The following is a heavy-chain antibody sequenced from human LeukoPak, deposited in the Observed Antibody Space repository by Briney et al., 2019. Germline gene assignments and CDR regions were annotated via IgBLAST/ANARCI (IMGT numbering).Heavy chain of an antibody. Sequence: SVKVSCKASGGTFSSYAISWVRQAPGQGLEWMGGIIPIFGTANYAQKFQGRVTITTDEFTSTAYMELSSLRSEDTAVYYCAVTTVVTTKRYYYYYMDVWGKGTTVTVSS. J-gene: IGHJ6*03. D-gene: IGHD4-23*01. V-gene: IGHV1-69*05. CDR3: AVTTVVTTKRYYYYYMDV. CDR1: GGTFSSYA. CDR2: IIPIFGTA.